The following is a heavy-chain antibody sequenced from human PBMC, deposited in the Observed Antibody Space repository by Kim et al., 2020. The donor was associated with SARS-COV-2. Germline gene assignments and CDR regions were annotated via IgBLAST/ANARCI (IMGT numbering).Heavy chain of an antibody. V-gene: IGHV4-31*02. J-gene: IGHJ4*02. Sequence: YHTPTLKSRVTISVDTSKNQFSLKLGSVTAADTDVYYCASFYGSGSYYDYWGQGTLVTVSS. CDR3: ASFYGSGSYYDY. D-gene: IGHD3-10*01.